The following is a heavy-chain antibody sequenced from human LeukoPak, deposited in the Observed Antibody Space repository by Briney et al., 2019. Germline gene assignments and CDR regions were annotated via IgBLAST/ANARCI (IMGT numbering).Heavy chain of an antibody. V-gene: IGHV4-34*01. CDR2: INHSGST. CDR3: ARRYCSSTSCYFYSQH. CDR1: GGSFSGYY. J-gene: IGHJ1*01. Sequence: SETLSLTCAVYGGSFSGYYWSWIRQPPGKGLEWIGEINHSGSTNYNPSLKSRVTISVDTSKNQFSLKLSSVTAADTAVYYCARRYCSSTSCYFYSQHWGQGTLVTVSS. D-gene: IGHD2-2*01.